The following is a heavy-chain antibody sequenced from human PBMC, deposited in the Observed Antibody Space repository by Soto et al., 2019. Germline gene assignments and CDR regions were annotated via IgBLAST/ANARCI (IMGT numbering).Heavy chain of an antibody. CDR1: GFPFNNFA. J-gene: IGHJ4*02. CDR3: ARQTWDYYSSNFDY. D-gene: IGHD3-10*01. V-gene: IGHV3-48*02. CDR2: IGTTSGNI. Sequence: GGSLRLSCAASGFPFNNFAMHWVRQAPGKGLEWVSYIGTTSGNIYYADNLKGRFTISRDNAKNKLNLQMDSLRDEDTVVYYCARQTWDYYSSNFDYWGLGTLVTVSS.